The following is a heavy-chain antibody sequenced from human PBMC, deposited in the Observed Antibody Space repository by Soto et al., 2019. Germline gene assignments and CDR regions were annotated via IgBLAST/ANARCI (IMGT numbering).Heavy chain of an antibody. CDR2: IYYSGST. CDR3: ARHLGRVVAATLDY. V-gene: IGHV4-31*03. J-gene: IGHJ4*02. D-gene: IGHD2-15*01. Sequence: SETLSLTCTVSGGSISSGGYYWSWIRQHPGKGLEWIGYIYYSGSTYYNPSLKSRVTISVDTSKNQFSLKLSSVTAADTAVYYCARHLGRVVAATLDYWGQGTLVTVSS. CDR1: GGSISSGGYY.